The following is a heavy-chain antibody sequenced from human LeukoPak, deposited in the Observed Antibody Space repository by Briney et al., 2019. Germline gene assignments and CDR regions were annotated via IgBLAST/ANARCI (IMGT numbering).Heavy chain of an antibody. CDR1: GYSFASSW. V-gene: IGHV5-51*01. Sequence: GESLKISCKGSGYSFASSWIGWVRQMPGKGLEWMGIIYPGDSDTTYSPSFQGQVTISADKSIDTAYLQWRSLKASDTAMYYCARQLVWGIIPYYFVSWGQGTLVTVSS. CDR3: ARQLVWGIIPYYFVS. D-gene: IGHD3-10*01. J-gene: IGHJ4*02. CDR2: IYPGDSDT.